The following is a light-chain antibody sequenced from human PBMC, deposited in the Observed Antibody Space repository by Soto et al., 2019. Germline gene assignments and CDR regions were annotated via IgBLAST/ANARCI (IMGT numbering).Light chain of an antibody. CDR2: GAF. CDR3: QQYYTYPQT. Sequence: AIRMTQSPSSFSASTGDRVTITCRASQDISSYLAWYQQKPGKAPNLLIYGAFTLQSGVPSRFSGGGSGTDFTLTISSLQSEDFATYYCQQYYTYPQTFGQGTKLEVK. V-gene: IGKV1-8*01. J-gene: IGKJ2*01. CDR1: QDISSY.